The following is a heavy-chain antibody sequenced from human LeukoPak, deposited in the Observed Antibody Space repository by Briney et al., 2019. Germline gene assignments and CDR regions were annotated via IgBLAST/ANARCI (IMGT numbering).Heavy chain of an antibody. J-gene: IGHJ3*02. D-gene: IGHD1-26*01. V-gene: IGHV3-33*01. CDR1: GFTFSRYG. Sequence: GGSLRLSCAASGFTFSRYGMHWVRQAPGKGLEWVAVIWNDGSNKYYADSVKGRFTISRDNSKNNLYLQMNSLRAEDTAVYYCARNIVGATNDAFDIWGQGTMVTVSS. CDR3: ARNIVGATNDAFDI. CDR2: IWNDGSNK.